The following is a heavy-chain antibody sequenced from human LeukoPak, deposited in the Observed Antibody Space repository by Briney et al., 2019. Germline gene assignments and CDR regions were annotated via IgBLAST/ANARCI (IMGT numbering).Heavy chain of an antibody. J-gene: IGHJ4*02. CDR2: IYYSGST. V-gene: IGHV4-39*01. Sequence: WVRQPPGKGLEWIGSIYYSGSTYYNPSLKSRVTISVDTSKNQFSLKLSSVTAADTAVYYCARWCGYDYPGLLGDRRCGDYWGQGTLVTVSS. D-gene: IGHD5-12*01. CDR3: ARWCGYDYPGLLGDRRCGDY.